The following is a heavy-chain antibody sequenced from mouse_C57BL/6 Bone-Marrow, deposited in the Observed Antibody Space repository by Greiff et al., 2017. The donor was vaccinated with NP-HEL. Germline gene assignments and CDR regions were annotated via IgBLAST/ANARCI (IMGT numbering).Heavy chain of an antibody. V-gene: IGHV14-4*01. CDR1: GFNIKDDY. CDR2: IDPENGDT. D-gene: IGHD1-1*01. CDR3: TGLSSYGEYYFDY. J-gene: IGHJ2*01. Sequence: VHVKQSGAELVRPGASVKLSCTASGFNIKDDYMHWVKQRPEQGLEWIGWIDPENGDTEYASKFQGKATITADTSSNTAYLQLSSLTSEDTAVYYCTGLSSYGEYYFDYWGQGTTLTVSS.